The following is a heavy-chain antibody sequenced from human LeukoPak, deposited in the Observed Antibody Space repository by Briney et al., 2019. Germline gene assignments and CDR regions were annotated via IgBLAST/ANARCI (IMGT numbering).Heavy chain of an antibody. CDR2: INHSGST. V-gene: IGHV4-34*01. Sequence: SETLSLTCAVYGGSFSGYYWSWIRQPPGKGLEWIGEINHSGSTNYNPSPKSRVTISVDTSKNQFSLKLSSVTAADTAVYYCAREVFSEKEIAAAGTRWFDPWGQGTLVTVSS. D-gene: IGHD6-13*01. CDR1: GGSFSGYY. CDR3: AREVFSEKEIAAAGTRWFDP. J-gene: IGHJ5*02.